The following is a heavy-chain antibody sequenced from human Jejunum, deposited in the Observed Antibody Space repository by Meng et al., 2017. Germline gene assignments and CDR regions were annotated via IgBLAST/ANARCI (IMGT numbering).Heavy chain of an antibody. CDR2: IYYNGNT. D-gene: IGHD4/OR15-4a*01. J-gene: IGHJ4*02. Sequence: LQASGPRHVRPPTTLSPTGIVSGGSISSSFHYWSWIRQHPGKGLEWIGFIYYNGNTYYKPSLKSRVTISVDTSKNQFSLKLSSVTAADTAVYFCAKGDDSGAYYDYWGQGTLVTVSS. V-gene: IGHV4-31*03. CDR1: GGSISSSFHY. CDR3: AKGDDSGAYYDY.